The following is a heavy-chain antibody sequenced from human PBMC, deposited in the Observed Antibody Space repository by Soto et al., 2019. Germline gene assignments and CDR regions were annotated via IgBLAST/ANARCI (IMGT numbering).Heavy chain of an antibody. Sequence: GGSLRLSCAASGFTFSSYSMNWVRQAPGKGLEWVSYISSSSTIYYADSVKGRFTISRDNAKNSLYLQMNSLRDEDTAVYYCARENRYDYVWGSYSYFDYWGQGSLVTVSS. CDR3: ARENRYDYVWGSYSYFDY. V-gene: IGHV3-48*02. CDR1: GFTFSSYS. D-gene: IGHD3-16*01. CDR2: ISSSSTI. J-gene: IGHJ4*02.